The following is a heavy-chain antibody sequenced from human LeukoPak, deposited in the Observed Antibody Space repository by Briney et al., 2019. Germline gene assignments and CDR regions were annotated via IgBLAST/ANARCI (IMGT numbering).Heavy chain of an antibody. D-gene: IGHD6-19*01. CDR3: ARVGSSGWYVHPTLDY. Sequence: GASVKVSCRASGYTFSGYYIHWVRQAPGRGLELMSWINPSNGDTNYAQKFQGRVTMTRDTSISTAYMELTRLISDDTAVYYCARVGSSGWYVHPTLDYWGQGTLVTVSS. CDR1: GYTFSGYY. V-gene: IGHV1-2*02. CDR2: INPSNGDT. J-gene: IGHJ4*02.